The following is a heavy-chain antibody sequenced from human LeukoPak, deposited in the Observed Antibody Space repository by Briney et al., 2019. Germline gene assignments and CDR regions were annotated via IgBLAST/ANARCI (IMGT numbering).Heavy chain of an antibody. CDR2: IYYSGST. J-gene: IGHJ4*02. V-gene: IGHV4-59*01. CDR1: GGSISSYY. CDR3: ARSMVRGVIFFGY. D-gene: IGHD3-10*01. Sequence: SETLTLTCTVSGGSISSYYWSWIRQPPGKGLEWIGYIYYSGSTNYNPSLKSRVTISVDTSKNQFSLKLSSVTAADTAVYYCARSMVRGVIFFGYWGQGTLVTVSS.